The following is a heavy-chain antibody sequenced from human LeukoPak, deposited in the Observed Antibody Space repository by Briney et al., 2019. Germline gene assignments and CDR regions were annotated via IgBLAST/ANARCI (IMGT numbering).Heavy chain of an antibody. D-gene: IGHD3-16*01. Sequence: SVKVSCKASGGTLSTYAFTSVRQAPGQGLEWMGGIIPVSQTADSAQKFQGRVTMTADESTGIVYMELSSLTYDDTAVYYCARDWGPRVKASYDLWGQGTMVTVSS. CDR2: IIPVSQTA. V-gene: IGHV1-69*13. CDR1: GGTLSTYA. J-gene: IGHJ3*01. CDR3: ARDWGPRVKASYDL.